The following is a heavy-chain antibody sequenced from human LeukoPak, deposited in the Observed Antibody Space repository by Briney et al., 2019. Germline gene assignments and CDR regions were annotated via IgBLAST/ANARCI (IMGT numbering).Heavy chain of an antibody. CDR1: GFTFSDYW. J-gene: IGHJ4*02. CDR3: ASGYARSARQQSDF. D-gene: IGHD5-12*01. CDR2: INSDGSNT. V-gene: IGHV3-74*01. Sequence: GGSLRLSCVVSGFTFSDYWMHWVRQTPGKGLVWVSRINSDGSNTNYAGSVKGRFTISRDNAKNTLYLQMNSLRVEDTAVYYCASGYARSARQQSDFWGQGTVVTVSP.